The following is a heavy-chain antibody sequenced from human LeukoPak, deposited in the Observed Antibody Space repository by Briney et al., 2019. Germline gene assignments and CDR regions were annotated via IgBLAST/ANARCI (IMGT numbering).Heavy chain of an antibody. J-gene: IGHJ4*02. CDR2: ISYDGSNK. CDR1: GFTFSSYG. D-gene: IGHD4-17*01. Sequence: GGSLRLSCAASGFTFSSYGMHWVRQAPGKGLEWVAVISYDGSNKYYADSVKGRFTISRDNSKNTLYLQMNSLRAEDTALYHCVKISTGTQNHFDYWSQGALVTVSS. V-gene: IGHV3-30*18. CDR3: VKISTGTQNHFDY.